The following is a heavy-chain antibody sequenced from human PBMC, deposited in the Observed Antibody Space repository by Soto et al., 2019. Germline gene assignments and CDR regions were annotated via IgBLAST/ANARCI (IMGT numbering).Heavy chain of an antibody. Sequence: QVQLVQSGAEVKKPGASVKVSCKASGYTFTSYDINWVRQATGQGLEWMGWMNPNSGNTGYAQKFQGRVTMTSNTSISTAYMELSSLRAEDTAVYYCVRRGFSSSWGYWYFDLWGLGTLVTVSS. V-gene: IGHV1-8*01. CDR2: MNPNSGNT. CDR1: GYTFTSYD. CDR3: VRRGFSSSWGYWYFDL. J-gene: IGHJ2*01. D-gene: IGHD6-13*01.